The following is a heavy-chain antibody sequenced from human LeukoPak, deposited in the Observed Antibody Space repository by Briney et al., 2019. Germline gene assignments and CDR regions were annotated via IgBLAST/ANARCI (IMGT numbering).Heavy chain of an antibody. CDR1: GGSISSYY. CDR3: ARGQSVQACHWDH. D-gene: IGHD1-1*01. CDR2: ISDSGRA. J-gene: IGHJ4*02. V-gene: IGHV4-59*01. Sequence: SETLSLTRTVSGGSISSYYWSWIRQSPGKGLEWIGFISDSGRANHNPSLRSRVTISIDTSKNQLSLKLSSVTAADTAVYFCARGQSVQACHWDHWGQGTLATVSS.